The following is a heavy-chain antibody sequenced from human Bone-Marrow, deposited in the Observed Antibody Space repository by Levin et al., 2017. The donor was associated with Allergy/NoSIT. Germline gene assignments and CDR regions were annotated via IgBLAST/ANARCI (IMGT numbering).Heavy chain of an antibody. J-gene: IGHJ3*02. CDR2: IIPILGIA. V-gene: IGHV1-69*02. D-gene: IGHD2-15*01. Sequence: SVKVSCKASGGTFSSYTISWVRQAPGQGLEWMGRIIPILGIANYAQKFQGRVTITADKSTSTAYMELSSLRSEDTAVYYCARVSGYCSGGSCSVGGDDAFDIWGQGTMVTVSS. CDR3: ARVSGYCSGGSCSVGGDDAFDI. CDR1: GGTFSSYT.